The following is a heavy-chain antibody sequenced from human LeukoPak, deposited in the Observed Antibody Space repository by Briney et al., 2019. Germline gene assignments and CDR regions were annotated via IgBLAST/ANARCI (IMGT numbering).Heavy chain of an antibody. CDR3: ARDTGTVGATDY. CDR2: ANSDGSST. V-gene: IGHV3-74*01. Sequence: GGSLRLSCAASGFTFSSYGMNWVRQAPGKGLVWVSRANSDGSSTSYADSVEGRFTISRDNAKNTLYLQMNSLRAEDTAVYYCARDTGTVGATDYWGQGTLVTVSS. J-gene: IGHJ4*02. D-gene: IGHD1-26*01. CDR1: GFTFSSYG.